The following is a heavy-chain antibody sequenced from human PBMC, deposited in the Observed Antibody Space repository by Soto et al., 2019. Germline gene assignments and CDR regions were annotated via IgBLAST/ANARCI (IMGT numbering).Heavy chain of an antibody. CDR2: IGSRGESYAT. CDR3: VRDLNFPYKGDYQGWFDL. J-gene: IGHJ5*02. D-gene: IGHD2-2*01. Sequence: PGGSLRLSCAASGFTFGASALQWVRQASGKGLEWLGRIGSRGESYATTYDVSVKGRFTISRDDSKKTVYLQMNSLESEDTAVYYCVRDLNFPYKGDYQGWFDLWGQGTLVTVSS. CDR1: GFTFGASA. V-gene: IGHV3-73*01.